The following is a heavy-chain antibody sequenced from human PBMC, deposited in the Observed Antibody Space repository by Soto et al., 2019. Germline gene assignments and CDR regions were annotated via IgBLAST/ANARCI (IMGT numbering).Heavy chain of an antibody. V-gene: IGHV3-21*06. CDR3: AREIAAATILSTYYMDV. CDR1: EFTFSTYS. D-gene: IGHD6-13*01. Sequence: EVQLVESGGGLVKPGGSLRLSCAASEFTFSTYSMSWVRQAPGRGLEWVSSISSGSGYIYYADSVKGRFTISRDNAKNSLYLQMDSLRAEDTAVYYCAREIAAATILSTYYMDVWGKGTTVTVSS. J-gene: IGHJ6*03. CDR2: ISSGSGYI.